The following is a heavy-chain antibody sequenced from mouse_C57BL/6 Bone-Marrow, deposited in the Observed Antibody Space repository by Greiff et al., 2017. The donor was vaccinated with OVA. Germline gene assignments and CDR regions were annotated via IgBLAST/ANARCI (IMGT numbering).Heavy chain of an antibody. Sequence: VQLQQPGAELVMPGASVKLSCKASGYTFTSYWMHWVKQRPGQGLEWIGEIDPSDSYTNYNQKFKGKSTLTVDKSSSTAYMQLSSLTSEDSAVYYCARENYGLYYFDYWGQGTTLTVSS. D-gene: IGHD1-2*01. CDR1: GYTFTSYW. CDR2: IDPSDSYT. J-gene: IGHJ2*01. V-gene: IGHV1-69*01. CDR3: ARENYGLYYFDY.